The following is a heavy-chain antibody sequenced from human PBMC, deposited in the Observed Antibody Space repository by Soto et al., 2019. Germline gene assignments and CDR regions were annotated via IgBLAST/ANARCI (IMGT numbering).Heavy chain of an antibody. Sequence: GGSLRLSCAASGFTFSSYWMHWVRQAPGKGLVWVSRINSDGSSTSYADSVKGRFTISRDNAKNTLYLQMNSLRAEDTAVYYCARDIVATNYYYGMDVWGKGTTVTVSS. V-gene: IGHV3-74*01. CDR2: INSDGSST. J-gene: IGHJ6*04. CDR3: ARDIVATNYYYGMDV. CDR1: GFTFSSYW. D-gene: IGHD5-12*01.